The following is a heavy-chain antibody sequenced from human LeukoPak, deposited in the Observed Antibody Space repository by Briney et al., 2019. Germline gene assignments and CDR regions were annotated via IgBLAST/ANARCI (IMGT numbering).Heavy chain of an antibody. J-gene: IGHJ5*02. CDR1: GGSFSGYY. CDR2: INHSGST. CDR3: ARYAPLGYCSGGSCPQPPYNWFDP. V-gene: IGHV4-34*01. D-gene: IGHD2-15*01. Sequence: SETLSLTCAVYGGSFSGYYWSWIRQPPGKGLEWIGEINHSGSTNYNPSLKSRVTISVDTSKNQFSLKLSSVTAADTAVYYCARYAPLGYCSGGSCPQPPYNWFDPWGQGTLVTVSS.